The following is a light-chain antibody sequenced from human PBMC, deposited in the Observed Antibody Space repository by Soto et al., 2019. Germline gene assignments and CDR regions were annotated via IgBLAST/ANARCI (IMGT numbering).Light chain of an antibody. V-gene: IGKV3-20*01. Sequence: EVVLTQSPGTLSLSPGESATLSCRASQSLSSSYLAWYQQRPGQAPRLLIYGASSRATGVPDRFSGSGSGTDFSLTISRLEPEDFAVYYCQQYGGSPPNTFGPGTKLEIK. J-gene: IGKJ2*01. CDR1: QSLSSSY. CDR3: QQYGGSPPNT. CDR2: GAS.